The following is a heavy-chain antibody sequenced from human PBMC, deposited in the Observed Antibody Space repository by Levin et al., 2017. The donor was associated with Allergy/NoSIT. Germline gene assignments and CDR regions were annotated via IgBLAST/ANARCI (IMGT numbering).Heavy chain of an antibody. CDR1: GFTFSSYA. D-gene: IGHD1-14*01. CDR3: AKGNNVRAFDI. Sequence: PGGSLRLSCAASGFTFSSYAMGWVRQAPGKGLEYVSSFGGSGTATFYADSVKGRFTISRDNSKNTLYLQMKSLRAEDTAVYYCAKGNNVRAFDIWGQGTMVTVSS. J-gene: IGHJ3*02. V-gene: IGHV3-23*01. CDR2: FGGSGTAT.